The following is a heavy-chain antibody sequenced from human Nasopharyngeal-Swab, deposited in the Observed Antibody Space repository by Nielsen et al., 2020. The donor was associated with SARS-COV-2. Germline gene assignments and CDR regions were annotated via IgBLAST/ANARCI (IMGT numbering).Heavy chain of an antibody. CDR1: GGSISSGGYY. CDR3: ARVSPGSSWYPYYFDY. CDR2: IYYSGST. J-gene: IGHJ4*02. V-gene: IGHV4-31*03. Sequence: SETLSLTCTVSGGSISSGGYYWSWIRQHPGKGLEWIGYIYYSGSTYYNPSLKSRVTISVDKSKNQFSLKLSSVTAADTAVYYCARVSPGSSWYPYYFDYWGQGTLVTVS. D-gene: IGHD6-13*01.